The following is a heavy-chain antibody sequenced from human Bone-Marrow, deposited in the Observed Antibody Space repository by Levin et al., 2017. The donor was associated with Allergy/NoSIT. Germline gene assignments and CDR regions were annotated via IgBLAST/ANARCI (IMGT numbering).Heavy chain of an antibody. Sequence: AGGSRRLSCAASGFTFSSYAMHWVRQAPGKGLEYVSAISSNGGSTYYANSVKGRFTISRDNSKNTLYLQMGSLRAEDMAVYYCARGDYGSGTPFDYWGQGTLVTVSS. J-gene: IGHJ4*02. CDR3: ARGDYGSGTPFDY. CDR2: ISSNGGST. D-gene: IGHD3-10*01. V-gene: IGHV3-64*01. CDR1: GFTFSSYA.